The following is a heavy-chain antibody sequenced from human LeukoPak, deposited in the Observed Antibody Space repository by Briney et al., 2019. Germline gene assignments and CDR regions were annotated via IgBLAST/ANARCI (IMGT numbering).Heavy chain of an antibody. CDR3: ARGPSYSSGWYPIDY. CDR2: IYYSGST. D-gene: IGHD6-19*01. Sequence: SETLSLTCSVSGDSISSYYWSWIRQPPGKGLEWIGYIYYSGSTNYNPSLRSRVTISVDTSKNQFSLKLSSVTAADTAVYYCARGPSYSSGWYPIDYWGQGTLVTVSS. J-gene: IGHJ4*02. CDR1: GDSISSYY. V-gene: IGHV4-59*01.